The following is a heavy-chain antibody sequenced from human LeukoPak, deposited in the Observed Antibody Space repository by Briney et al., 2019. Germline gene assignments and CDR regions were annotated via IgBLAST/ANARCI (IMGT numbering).Heavy chain of an antibody. CDR3: ARIASGVFDY. D-gene: IGHD3-10*01. CDR2: IYITGST. Sequence: SETLSLTCSFSDDSISTDFWSWNRQPAGKGLEWIGRIYITGSTNYNPSLKSRVTMSIDTSKNQFSLKLSSVTAADTAVYYCARIASGVFDYWGQGALVTVSS. CDR1: DDSISTDF. V-gene: IGHV4-4*07. J-gene: IGHJ4*02.